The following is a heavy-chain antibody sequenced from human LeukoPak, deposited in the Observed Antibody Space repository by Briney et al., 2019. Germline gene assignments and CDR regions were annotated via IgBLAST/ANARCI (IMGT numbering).Heavy chain of an antibody. V-gene: IGHV4-39*01. J-gene: IGHJ4*02. CDR3: ARRWGNIVGVTYEY. D-gene: IGHD3-16*01. CDR2: IYYTGST. CDR1: GSSITSVSHY. Sequence: SETLSLTCTLSGSSITSVSHYWGWIRQPPGKGLEWIGDIYYTGSTYYSPSLRSRVTTSVHTSENQFSLRLNSVTAADTAVYYCARRWGNIVGVTYEYWGQGTLVTVSS.